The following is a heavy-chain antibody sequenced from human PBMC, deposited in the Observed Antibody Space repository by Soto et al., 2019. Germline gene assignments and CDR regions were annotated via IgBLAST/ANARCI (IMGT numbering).Heavy chain of an antibody. CDR3: ARAVCPFDY. V-gene: IGHV3-33*01. Sequence: QVQLVESGGGVVQPGRSLRLSCAASGFDFSTYGMHWVRQAPGKGLEWVAVIWYDGSNKYYADSGRGRFIISRDNSKNTLFQQLISLRDEDRAVYCGARAVCPFDYWGQGSLVTIFS. D-gene: IGHD2-8*01. J-gene: IGHJ4*02. CDR1: GFDFSTYG. CDR2: IWYDGSNK.